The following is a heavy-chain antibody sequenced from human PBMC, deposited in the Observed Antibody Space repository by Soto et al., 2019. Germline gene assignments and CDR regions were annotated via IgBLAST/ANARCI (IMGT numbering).Heavy chain of an antibody. J-gene: IGHJ4*02. CDR1: GGSISSSSYY. V-gene: IGHV4-39*01. Sequence: QLQLQESGPGLVKPSETLSLTCTVSGGSISSSSYYWAWIRQPPGKGLEWIGGIYSSGSTYYNPSLKSRVTISVDTSKTQCSLKLSSVTAADTAVYYCARHDYGDYEFDYWGQGTLVTVSS. CDR2: IYSSGST. D-gene: IGHD4-17*01. CDR3: ARHDYGDYEFDY.